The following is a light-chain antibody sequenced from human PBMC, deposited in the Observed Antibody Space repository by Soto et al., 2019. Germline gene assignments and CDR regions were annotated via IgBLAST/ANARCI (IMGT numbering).Light chain of an antibody. J-gene: IGLJ2*01. CDR1: SSDIGSYTR. Sequence: QSALTQPPSVSGSRGLSVTISCTGSSSDIGSYTRVSWYQQPPASAPKLLIYEVTRRASGAPDRFSGSASGNTASLTISGVQAEDEADYYCSSYTSFDTVIFGGGTKLTVL. V-gene: IGLV2-18*02. CDR2: EVT. CDR3: SSYTSFDTVI.